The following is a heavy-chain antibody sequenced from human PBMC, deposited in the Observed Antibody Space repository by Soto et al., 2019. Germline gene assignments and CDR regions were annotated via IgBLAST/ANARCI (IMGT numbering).Heavy chain of an antibody. V-gene: IGHV3-30-3*01. J-gene: IGHJ4*02. D-gene: IGHD3-22*01. CDR2: LSLDGSTE. CDR1: GFNFHRYA. CDR3: ARPRFYDPPKYSLDY. Sequence: QVQLVESGGGVVQPGRSLRLSCAASGFNFHRYAMHWVRQAPGKGLEWVALLSLDGSTESYADSVKGRFTISRDNSMNSLYLQMNSLRPEDTAVYYCARPRFYDPPKYSLDYWGQGTLVTVSS.